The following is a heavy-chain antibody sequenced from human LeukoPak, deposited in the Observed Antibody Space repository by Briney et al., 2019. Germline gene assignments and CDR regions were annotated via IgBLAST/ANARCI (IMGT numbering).Heavy chain of an antibody. V-gene: IGHV3-30-3*01. CDR2: ISYDGSNK. J-gene: IGHJ4*02. Sequence: GGSLRLSCAASGVTFSSLAMHWVRQAPGKGLEWVAVISYDGSNKYYADSVKGRFTISRDNSKNTLYLQMNSLRAEDTAVYYCARDPADTAIYYFDYWGQGTLVTVSS. CDR1: GVTFSSLA. D-gene: IGHD5-18*01. CDR3: ARDPADTAIYYFDY.